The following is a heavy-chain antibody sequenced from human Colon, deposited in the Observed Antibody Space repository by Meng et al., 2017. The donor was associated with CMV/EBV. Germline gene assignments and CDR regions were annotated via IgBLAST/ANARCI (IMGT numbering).Heavy chain of an antibody. V-gene: IGHV4-4*07. J-gene: IGHJ4*02. CDR1: GGSIRTYY. Sequence: VQLQEAGPVLVNPSGTLSLTCLVSGGSIRTYYWSWIRPPAGEGLEWLGRISTNRNTDYNPSLNSRATIWLDTSNNQFSLKLTSVTAADTAVYYCVRGGYSGTQTGGVQEYWGQGTLVTVSS. CDR3: VRGGYSGTQTGGVQEY. CDR2: ISTNRNT. D-gene: IGHD5-12*01.